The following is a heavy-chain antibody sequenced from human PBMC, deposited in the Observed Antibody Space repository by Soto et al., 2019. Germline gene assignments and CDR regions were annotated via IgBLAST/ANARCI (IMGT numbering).Heavy chain of an antibody. J-gene: IGHJ4*02. CDR2: ISYDGSNK. V-gene: IGHV3-30-3*01. D-gene: IGHD1-26*01. Sequence: LRLSCAASGFTFSSYAMHWVRQAPGKGLEWVAVISYDGSNKYYADSVKGRFTISRDNSKNTLYLQMNSLRAEDTAVYYCATPPSGSGIPRGDYWGQGTLVTVSS. CDR3: ATPPSGSGIPRGDY. CDR1: GFTFSSYA.